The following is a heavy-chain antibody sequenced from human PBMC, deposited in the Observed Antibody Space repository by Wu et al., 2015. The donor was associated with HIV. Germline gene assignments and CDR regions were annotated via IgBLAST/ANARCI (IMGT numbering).Heavy chain of an antibody. Sequence: QVQLVQSGAEVKKPGSSVNVSCQAFGGTFNGYAVNWVRQASGQGLEWMGGIIPVFGTTSYAQKFRGRVTITTDASTNTAYMELTGLRSADTAVYYCAGGILVRGSERWFDPWGQGTLVTVSS. D-gene: IGHD1-1*01. CDR2: IIPVFGTT. V-gene: IGHV1-69*05. CDR3: AGGILVRGSERWFDP. J-gene: IGHJ5*02. CDR1: GGTFNGYA.